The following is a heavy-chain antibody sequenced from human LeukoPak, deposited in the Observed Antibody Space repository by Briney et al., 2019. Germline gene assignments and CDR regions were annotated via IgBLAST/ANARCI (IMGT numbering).Heavy chain of an antibody. CDR1: GFTFSSYW. CDR3: AKVKFQATVTTDYFDY. V-gene: IGHV3-30*18. CDR2: ISYDGSNK. D-gene: IGHD4-17*01. Sequence: QPGGSLRLSCAASGFTFSSYWMHWVRQAPGKGLEWVAVISYDGSNKYYADSVKGRFTISRDNSKNTLYLQMNSLRAEDTAVYYCAKVKFQATVTTDYFDYWGQGTLVTVSS. J-gene: IGHJ4*02.